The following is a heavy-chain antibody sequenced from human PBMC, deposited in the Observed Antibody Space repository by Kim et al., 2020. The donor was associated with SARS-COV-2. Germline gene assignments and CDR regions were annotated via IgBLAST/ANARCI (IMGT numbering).Heavy chain of an antibody. CDR1: GFTFSSYS. D-gene: IGHD6-13*01. Sequence: GGSLRLSCAASGFTFSSYSMNWVRQAPGKGLEWVSSISSSSSYIYYADSVKGRFTISRDNAKNSLYLQMNSLRAEDTAVYYCASGYSSSWSRAFDIWGQGTMVTVSS. V-gene: IGHV3-21*01. CDR2: ISSSSSYI. CDR3: ASGYSSSWSRAFDI. J-gene: IGHJ3*02.